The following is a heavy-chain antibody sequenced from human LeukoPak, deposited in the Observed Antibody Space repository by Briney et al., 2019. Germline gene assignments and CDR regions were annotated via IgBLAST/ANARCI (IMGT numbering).Heavy chain of an antibody. D-gene: IGHD3-22*01. Sequence: GGSLRLSCAASGFTFSSYAMHWVCQAPGKGLEWVAVISYDGSNKYYADSVKGRFTISRDNSKNTLYLQMNSLRAEDTAVYYCARDQDSSGFGYYGMDVWGQGTTVTVSS. CDR1: GFTFSSYA. CDR3: ARDQDSSGFGYYGMDV. V-gene: IGHV3-30*04. CDR2: ISYDGSNK. J-gene: IGHJ6*02.